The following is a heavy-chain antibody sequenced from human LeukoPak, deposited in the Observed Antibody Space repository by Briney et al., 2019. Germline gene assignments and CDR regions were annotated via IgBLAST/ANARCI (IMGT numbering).Heavy chain of an antibody. Sequence: GGSLRLPCAASGFTFSNYSMNWVRQAPGKRLEWVSSIGSTSHFRYYADSLKGRVTISRDNAKNSLYLQMSSLRVEDTAVYYCARSCDGDCYSDYWGQGTLVTVSS. CDR2: IGSTSHFR. CDR1: GFTFSNYS. CDR3: ARSCDGDCYSDY. J-gene: IGHJ4*02. V-gene: IGHV3-21*01. D-gene: IGHD2-21*02.